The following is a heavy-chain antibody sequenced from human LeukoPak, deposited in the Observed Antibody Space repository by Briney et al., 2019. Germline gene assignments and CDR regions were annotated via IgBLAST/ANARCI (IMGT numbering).Heavy chain of an antibody. V-gene: IGHV3-30*04. D-gene: IGHD6-13*01. CDR1: RFTFSSYA. CDR3: ARDPRKSSYWYPHFDY. Sequence: GGSLRLSCEAFRFTFSSYAMHWVRQAPGKGLEWVAVKYYADSVKGRFTISRDNSKNTLYLQMNSLRAEDTAVYYCARDPRKSSYWYPHFDYWGQGTLVTFSS. J-gene: IGHJ4*02. CDR2: K.